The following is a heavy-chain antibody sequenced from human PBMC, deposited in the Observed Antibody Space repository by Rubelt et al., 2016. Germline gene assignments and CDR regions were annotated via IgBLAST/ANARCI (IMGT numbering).Heavy chain of an antibody. Sequence: QVHLVQSAIEVKKPGASVKISCKTSGYTFTTYGIIWVRRAPGQGLEWMEWINTYNDKTNYPQKFQGRVSMTTDSSTNTAYMELRSLRSDDTAVYYCARGYFDSTGDFDYWGQGTLVTVSS. J-gene: IGHJ4*02. V-gene: IGHV1-18*01. D-gene: IGHD3-22*01. CDR2: INTYNDKT. CDR3: ARGYFDSTGDFDY. CDR1: GYTFTTYG.